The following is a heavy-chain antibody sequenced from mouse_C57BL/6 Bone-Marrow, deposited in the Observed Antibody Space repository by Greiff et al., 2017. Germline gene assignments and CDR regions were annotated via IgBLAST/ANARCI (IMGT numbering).Heavy chain of an antibody. J-gene: IGHJ2*01. D-gene: IGHD2-4*01. CDR2: INPSSGYT. V-gene: IGHV1-7*01. CDR3: ARCDYGGVYFDY. Sequence: QVNVKQSGAELAKPGASVKLSCKASGYTFTSYWMHWVKQRPGQGLEWIGYINPSSGYTKYNQKFKDKATLTADKSSSPAYMQLSGLTYVDSAVYYCARCDYGGVYFDYWGQGTTLTVSS. CDR1: GYTFTSYW.